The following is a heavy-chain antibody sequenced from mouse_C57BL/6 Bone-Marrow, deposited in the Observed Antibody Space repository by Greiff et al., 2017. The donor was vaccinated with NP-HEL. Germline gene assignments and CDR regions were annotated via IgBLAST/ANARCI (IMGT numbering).Heavy chain of an antibody. Sequence: VQLQQSGAELMKPGASVKLSCKATGYTFTGYWIEWVKQRPGHGLEWIGEILPGSGSNNYTEKFKGKATFTADTSSNTAYMQLSSLTTEDSAIYYCARWSLITTVVAPDYWGQGTTLTVSS. CDR2: ILPGSGSN. CDR1: GYTFTGYW. D-gene: IGHD1-1*01. J-gene: IGHJ2*01. V-gene: IGHV1-9*01. CDR3: ARWSLITTVVAPDY.